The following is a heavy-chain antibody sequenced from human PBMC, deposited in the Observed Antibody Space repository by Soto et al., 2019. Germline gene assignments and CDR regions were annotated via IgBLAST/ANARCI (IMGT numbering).Heavy chain of an antibody. CDR3: VREVGYCSGGSCYLANYYYYGMDV. CDR1: GFTFSSYG. V-gene: IGHV3-33*01. Sequence: GGSLRLSCAASGFTFSSYGMHWVRQAPGKGLEWVAVIWYDGSNKYYADSVKGRFTISRDNSKNTLYLQMNSLRAEDTAVYYCVREVGYCSGGSCYLANYYYYGMDVWGQGTTVTVSS. J-gene: IGHJ6*02. D-gene: IGHD2-15*01. CDR2: IWYDGSNK.